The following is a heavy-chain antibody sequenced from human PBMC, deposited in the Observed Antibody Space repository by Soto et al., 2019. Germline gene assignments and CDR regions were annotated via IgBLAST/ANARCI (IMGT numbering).Heavy chain of an antibody. J-gene: IGHJ6*02. D-gene: IGHD6-19*01. CDR1: GFTFSSYP. CDR3: RRLPGPLVAVLYLDPVDGRGPGAEADV. CDR2: ISFDGSKK. V-gene: IGHV3-30-3*01. Sequence: QMQLVESGGGVVQPGRSLRLSCAASGFTFSSYPMHWVRQAPGKGLEWVAVISFDGSKKYYADSVKGRFFISKDNCNNMLSVQMNSVRFENSAVYSCRRLPGPLVAVLYLDPVDGRGPGAEADVWGQVAAGAVAS.